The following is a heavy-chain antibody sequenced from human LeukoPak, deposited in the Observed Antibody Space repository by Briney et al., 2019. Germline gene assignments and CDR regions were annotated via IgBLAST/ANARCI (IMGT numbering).Heavy chain of an antibody. V-gene: IGHV3-7*01. J-gene: IGHJ6*04. D-gene: IGHD4-17*01. Sequence: PGGSLRLSCAASGFTFSTYWMSWVRQAPGKGLEWVANIKQDGGEKFYADSVKGRFTISRDNAKNSLYLQMNSLRAEDTAVYYCARDKAYGAGGMDVWGKGTTVTVSS. CDR2: IKQDGGEK. CDR1: GFTFSTYW. CDR3: ARDKAYGAGGMDV.